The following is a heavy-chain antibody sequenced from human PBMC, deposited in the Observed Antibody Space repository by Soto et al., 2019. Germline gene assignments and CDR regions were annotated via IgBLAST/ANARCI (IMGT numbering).Heavy chain of an antibody. D-gene: IGHD1-26*01. CDR3: ARERVGARKRGYYFDY. J-gene: IGHJ4*02. Sequence: TLEILSLTCTVSGGSIISYYWSWIRQPPGKGLEWIGYIYYSGSTNYNPSLKSRVTISVDTSKNQFSLKLSSVTAADTAVYYCARERVGARKRGYYFDYWGQGTLVTVS. V-gene: IGHV4-59*01. CDR2: IYYSGST. CDR1: GGSIISYY.